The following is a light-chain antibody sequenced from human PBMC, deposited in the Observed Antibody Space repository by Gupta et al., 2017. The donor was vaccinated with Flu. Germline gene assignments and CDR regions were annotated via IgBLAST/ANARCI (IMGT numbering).Light chain of an antibody. Sequence: YALSQPLSVSVALGQPARIPCGGYNIGSKNVHWYQQKSGQAPVLFIYRDDNRPSGIPERLSGSNSGNTATLTISRAQAGDEADYYCQVWYSSTEGMVFGGGTKLTVL. CDR3: QVWYSSTEGMV. V-gene: IGLV3-9*01. J-gene: IGLJ2*01. CDR1: NIGSKN. CDR2: RDD.